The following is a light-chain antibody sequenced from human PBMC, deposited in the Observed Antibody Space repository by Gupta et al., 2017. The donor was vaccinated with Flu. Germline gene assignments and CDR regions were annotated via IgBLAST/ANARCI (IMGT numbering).Light chain of an antibody. CDR3: QHRSNCPVT. V-gene: IGKV3-11*01. CDR1: QSVRRY. Sequence: PASVSWSPGERATLSCRASQSVRRYLAWYQQKPGQAPRLLIYDASNRANGIPARFSGSGSETEFTLTISSLEPEDFAAYYCQHRSNCPVTFGQGTKLDIK. J-gene: IGKJ2*01. CDR2: DAS.